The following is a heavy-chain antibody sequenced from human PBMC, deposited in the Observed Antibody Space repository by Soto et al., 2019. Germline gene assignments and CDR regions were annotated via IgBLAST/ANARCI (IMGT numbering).Heavy chain of an antibody. CDR2: ISPYNDDT. Sequence: ASVKVSCKASGYTFTSYGIIWVRQAPGQGLEWMGWISPYNDDTNYAQKLQGRVTLTADTSTSTAYMELRSLRSDDTAVYYCARMWFGELISDYWGQGTLVTVSS. CDR3: ARMWFGELISDY. D-gene: IGHD3-10*01. V-gene: IGHV1-18*01. CDR1: GYTFTSYG. J-gene: IGHJ4*02.